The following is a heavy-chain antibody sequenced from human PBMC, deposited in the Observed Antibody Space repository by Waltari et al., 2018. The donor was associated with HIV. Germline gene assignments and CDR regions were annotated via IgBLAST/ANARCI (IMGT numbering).Heavy chain of an antibody. J-gene: IGHJ3*02. V-gene: IGHV4-59*01. CDR2: TSYSGST. CDR3: AKAPIYYDSSSGAFDI. Sequence: VHLQEPGPGLVQPSETLSLTCTVSGGSISRYYWRWIRHPPGKGLEWIAYTSYSGSTNYNPSLKSRVTISLDTSKNQFSLKLTSVTAADTAVYYCAKAPIYYDSSSGAFDIWGQGTMVTVSS. CDR1: GGSISRYY. D-gene: IGHD3-22*01.